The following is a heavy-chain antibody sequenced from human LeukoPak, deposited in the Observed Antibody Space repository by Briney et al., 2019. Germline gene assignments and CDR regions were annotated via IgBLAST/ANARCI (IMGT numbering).Heavy chain of an antibody. CDR1: GFTFSASA. V-gene: IGHV3-33*08. D-gene: IGHD1-14*01. CDR3: ARDPGEPYFDY. J-gene: IGHJ4*02. CDR2: IWYDGSNK. Sequence: GGSLRLSCAASGFTFSASAMSWVRQAPGKGLEWVAVIWYDGSNKYYADSVKGRFTISRDNSKNTLYLQMNSLRAEDTAVYYCARDPGEPYFDYWGQGTLVTVSS.